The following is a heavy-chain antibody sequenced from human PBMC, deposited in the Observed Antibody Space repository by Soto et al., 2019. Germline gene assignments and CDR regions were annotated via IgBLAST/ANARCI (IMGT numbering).Heavy chain of an antibody. CDR3: LAVAASLYAFDI. CDR1: GGSISSGGYY. CDR2: IYYSGST. J-gene: IGHJ3*02. Sequence: QVQLQESGPGLVKPSQTLSRTCTVSGGSISSGGYYWSWIRQHPGKGLEWIGYIYYSGSTYYNPSLKSRVTISVDTSKNQFSLKLSSVTAADTAVYYCLAVAASLYAFDIWGQGTMVTVSS. V-gene: IGHV4-31*03. D-gene: IGHD2-15*01.